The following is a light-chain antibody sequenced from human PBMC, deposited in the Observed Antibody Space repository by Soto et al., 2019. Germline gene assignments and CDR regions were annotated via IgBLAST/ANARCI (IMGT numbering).Light chain of an antibody. Sequence: QSVLTQPASVSGSPGQSITISCTGTSSDVGGYNYVSWYQQHPGKAPKLMIYEVSNRPSGVSNRFFGSKSGNTASLTISGLQAEDEADYYCSSYTSTSILGIFGTGTKVTVL. J-gene: IGLJ1*01. V-gene: IGLV2-14*01. CDR1: SSDVGGYNY. CDR2: EVS. CDR3: SSYTSTSILGI.